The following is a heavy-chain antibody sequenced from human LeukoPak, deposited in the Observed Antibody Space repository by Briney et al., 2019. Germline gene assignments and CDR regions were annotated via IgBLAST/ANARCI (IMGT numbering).Heavy chain of an antibody. CDR3: AKDGWRELGGDNGWFDP. J-gene: IGHJ5*02. CDR2: ISSSSSTI. CDR1: GFTFSSYD. Sequence: PGGSLRLSCAASGFTFSSYDLSWVRQAPGKGLEWVSYISSSSSTIYYADSVKGRFTISRDNAKNSLYLQMNSLRAEDTAVYYCAKDGWRELGGDNGWFDPWGQGTLVTVSS. V-gene: IGHV3-48*04. D-gene: IGHD1-26*01.